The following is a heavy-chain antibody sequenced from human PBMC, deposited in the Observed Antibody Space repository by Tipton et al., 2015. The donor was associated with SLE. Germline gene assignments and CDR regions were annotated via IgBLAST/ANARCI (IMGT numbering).Heavy chain of an antibody. Sequence: SLRLSCAVSGFTFGNYEMSWVRQAPGKGPEWISYISASTNVIYYADSVKGRFTISRDDAKSSLYLHMSDLRADDTAVYYCARQPYCGADCFGGMGYFDLWGRGTLVTVSS. CDR2: ISASTNVI. CDR1: GFTFGNYE. V-gene: IGHV3-48*03. CDR3: ARQPYCGADCFGGMGYFDL. D-gene: IGHD2-21*02. J-gene: IGHJ2*01.